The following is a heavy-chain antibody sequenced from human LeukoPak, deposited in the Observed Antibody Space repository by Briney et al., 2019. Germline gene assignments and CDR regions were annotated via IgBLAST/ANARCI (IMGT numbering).Heavy chain of an antibody. CDR3: ARVPADQGTFDP. J-gene: IGHJ5*02. V-gene: IGHV4-59*11. D-gene: IGHD2-2*01. CDR1: GGSISSHY. Sequence: SETLSLTCTVSGGSISSHYWSWIRQPPGKGLEWIGYIYYSGSTNYNPSLKSRVTISVDTSKNQFSLKLSSVTAADTAVYYCARVPADQGTFDPWAREPWSPSPQ. CDR2: IYYSGST.